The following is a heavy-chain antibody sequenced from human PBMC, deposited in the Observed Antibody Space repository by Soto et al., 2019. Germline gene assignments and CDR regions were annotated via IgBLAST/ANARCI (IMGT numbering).Heavy chain of an antibody. V-gene: IGHV3-30-3*01. CDR3: ARAGMTTVTHSDY. CDR2: ISYDGSNK. D-gene: IGHD4-17*01. J-gene: IGHJ4*02. CDR1: GFTFSSYA. Sequence: QVQLVESGGGVAQPGRSLRLSCAASGFTFSSYAMNWVRQAPGKGLEWVAVISYDGSNKYYADSVKGRFTISRDNSKNTLYLQMNSLRAEDTAVYYCARAGMTTVTHSDYWGQGTLVTVSS.